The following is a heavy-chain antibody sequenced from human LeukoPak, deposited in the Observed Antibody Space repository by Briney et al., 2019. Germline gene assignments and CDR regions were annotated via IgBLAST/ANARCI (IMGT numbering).Heavy chain of an antibody. CDR2: INPNSGGT. Sequence: GASVKVSCKASGYTFTGYYMHWVRQAPGQGLEWMGWINPNSGGTNYAQKFQGRVTMTRDTSISTAYMELSRLRSDDTAVYYCARDDSSGWYRDSSGPGAFDYWGQGTLVTVSS. J-gene: IGHJ4*02. V-gene: IGHV1-2*02. CDR1: GYTFTGYY. CDR3: ARDDSSGWYRDSSGPGAFDY. D-gene: IGHD6-19*01.